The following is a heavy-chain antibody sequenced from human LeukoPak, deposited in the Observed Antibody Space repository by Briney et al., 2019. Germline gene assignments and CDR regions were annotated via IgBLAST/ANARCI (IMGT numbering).Heavy chain of an antibody. CDR3: ARDRETGYYYGMDV. J-gene: IGHJ6*02. D-gene: IGHD1-14*01. V-gene: IGHV1-2*02. CDR2: ISPKSGAT. CDR1: GYTFTGYY. Sequence: ASVKVSCKASGYTFTGYYMHWVRQAPGQGLEWMGWISPKSGATNHAQRFQGRVTMTTDTSTSTAYMEVRSLRSDDTAVYYCARDRETGYYYGMDVWGQGTTVTVSS.